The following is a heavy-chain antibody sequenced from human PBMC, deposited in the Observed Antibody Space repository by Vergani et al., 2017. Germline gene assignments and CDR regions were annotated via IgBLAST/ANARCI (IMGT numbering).Heavy chain of an antibody. CDR1: GGSFSGYY. CDR3: ARDYTAGASGYYYGMDV. V-gene: IGHV4-34*01. Sequence: QVQLQQWGAGLLKPSETLSLTCAVYGGSFSGYYWSWIRQPPGKGLEWIGEINHSGSTNYNPSLKSRVTISVDTSKNQFSLKLSSVTAADTAVYYCARDYTAGASGYYYGMDVWGQGTTVTVSS. J-gene: IGHJ6*02. D-gene: IGHD3-3*01. CDR2: INHSGST.